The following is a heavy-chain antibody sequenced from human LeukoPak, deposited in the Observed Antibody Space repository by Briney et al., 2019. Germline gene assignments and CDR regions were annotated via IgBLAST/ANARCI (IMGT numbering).Heavy chain of an antibody. CDR2: ISSSSSYI. D-gene: IGHD1-7*01. J-gene: IGHJ4*02. CDR1: GFTFSSYS. Sequence: GGSLRLSCAASGFTFSSYSTNWVRQAPGKGLEWVSCISSSSSYIYYTDSVKGRFTISRDIAKNSLYLQMNSLRAEDTAVYYCARAHNWKYGSFDFWGQGTLVTVSS. CDR3: ARAHNWKYGSFDF. V-gene: IGHV3-21*01.